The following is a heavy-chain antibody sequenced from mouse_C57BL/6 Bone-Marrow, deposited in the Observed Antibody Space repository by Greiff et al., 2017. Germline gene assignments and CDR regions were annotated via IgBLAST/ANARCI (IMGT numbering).Heavy chain of an antibody. CDR2: INPSSGYT. Sequence: QVQLQQSGADLAKPGASVKLSCKASGYTFTSYWMHWVKQRPGQGLDWIGYINPSSGYTKYNQKFKDKATLTADKSSSTAYMQLSTLTYEDSAVYYCARRGWLLLFADWGQGTLVTVSA. CDR1: GYTFTSYW. D-gene: IGHD2-3*01. V-gene: IGHV1-7*01. CDR3: ARRGWLLLFAD. J-gene: IGHJ3*01.